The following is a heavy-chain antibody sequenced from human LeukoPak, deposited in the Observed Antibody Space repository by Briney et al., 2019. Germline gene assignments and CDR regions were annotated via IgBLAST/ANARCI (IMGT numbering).Heavy chain of an antibody. D-gene: IGHD3-22*01. J-gene: IGHJ4*02. Sequence: PGRSLRLSCAASGFALSSYGMHWVRQAPGKGLEWVAVIWYDGSNKYYADSVKGRFTISRDNSKNTLYLQMNSLRAEDTAVYYCARGRSSGYYYDYWGQGTLVTVSS. CDR1: GFALSSYG. CDR3: ARGRSSGYYYDY. V-gene: IGHV3-33*01. CDR2: IWYDGSNK.